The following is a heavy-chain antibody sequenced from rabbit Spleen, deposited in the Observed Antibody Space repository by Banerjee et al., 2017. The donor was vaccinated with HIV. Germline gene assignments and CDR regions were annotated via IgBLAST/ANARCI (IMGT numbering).Heavy chain of an antibody. V-gene: IGHV1S40*01. CDR1: GFSFSSSYY. CDR3: ARGDGGLHAYAFNL. J-gene: IGHJ4*01. CDR2: IYADIIGST. D-gene: IGHD6-1*01. Sequence: QSLEESGGDLVKPGASLTLTCTASGFSFSSSYYMCWVRQAPGKGLECIACIYADIIGSTYYADWAKGRFTISKTSSTTVTLQMTSLTAADTATYFCARGDGGLHAYAFNLWGPGTLVTVS.